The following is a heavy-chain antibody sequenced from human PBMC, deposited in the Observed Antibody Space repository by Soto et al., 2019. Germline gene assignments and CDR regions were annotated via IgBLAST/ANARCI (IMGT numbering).Heavy chain of an antibody. CDR1: GFTFSSYG. V-gene: IGHV3-33*01. CDR2: IWYDGSNK. CDR3: ARGMDYDFWSGYSFDY. Sequence: GGSLRLSCAASGFTFSSYGMHWVRQAPGKGLEWVAVIWYDGSNKYYADSVKGRFTISRDNSKNTLYLQMNSLRAEDTAVYYCARGMDYDFWSGYSFDYWGQGTLVTVSS. D-gene: IGHD3-3*01. J-gene: IGHJ4*02.